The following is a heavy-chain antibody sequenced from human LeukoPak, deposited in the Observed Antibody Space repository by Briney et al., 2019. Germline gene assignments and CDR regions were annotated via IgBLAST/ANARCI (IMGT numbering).Heavy chain of an antibody. CDR1: GFTFSSDA. V-gene: IGHV3-23*01. J-gene: IGHJ4*02. CDR3: AKGITIFGPPWGTFDY. D-gene: IGHD3-3*01. CDR2: ISGSGGST. Sequence: GGSLRLSCAASGFTFSSDAMSWVRQAPGKGLEWVSAISGSGGSTYYADSVKGRFTISRDNSKNTLYLQMNSLRAEDTAVYYCAKGITIFGPPWGTFDYWGQGTLVTVSS.